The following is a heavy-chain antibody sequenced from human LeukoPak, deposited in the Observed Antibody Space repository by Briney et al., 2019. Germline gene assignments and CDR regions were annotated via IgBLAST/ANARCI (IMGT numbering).Heavy chain of an antibody. CDR1: GFTFSSYT. J-gene: IGHJ4*02. CDR3: GRDNESGRQLWFPTNFDY. CDR2: ISGRSSYI. V-gene: IGHV3-21*06. D-gene: IGHD5-18*01. Sequence: GGSLRLSCAASGFTFSSYTMNWVRQAPGKGLEWVSSISGRSSYIYYTDSVKGRFTISRDNAKNSLYLQMNSLRAEDTAVYYCGRDNESGRQLWFPTNFDYWGQGTLVTVSS.